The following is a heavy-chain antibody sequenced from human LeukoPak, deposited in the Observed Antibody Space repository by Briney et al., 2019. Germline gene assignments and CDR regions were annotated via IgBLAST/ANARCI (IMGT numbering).Heavy chain of an antibody. CDR3: ARDPYSVYSGSRRGCAFDI. CDR1: GVSITSYY. CDR2: IYTSGST. D-gene: IGHD1-26*01. Sequence: SETLSLTCTVSGVSITSYYWSWIRQPAGKGLDWIGRIYTSGSTNYNPSLKSRVTISVDTSKNQFSLKLSSVTAADTAVYYCARDPYSVYSGSRRGCAFDIWGQGTMVTVSS. V-gene: IGHV4-4*07. J-gene: IGHJ3*02.